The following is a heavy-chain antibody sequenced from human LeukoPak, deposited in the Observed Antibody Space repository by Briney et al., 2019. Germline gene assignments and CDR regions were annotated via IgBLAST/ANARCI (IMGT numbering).Heavy chain of an antibody. J-gene: IGHJ4*02. V-gene: IGHV1-8*01. CDR3: TRGLRREQQLLRAFDD. CDR1: GYTFSSYD. D-gene: IGHD6-13*01. Sequence: ASVMVSCKASGYTFSSYDINWVRQASGQGLEWMGWMNPNSGNTGYAQKFQGRVSLTSNTSISTAYMELSSLRSEDTAVYYCTRGLRREQQLLRAFDDWGQGTLVTVSS. CDR2: MNPNSGNT.